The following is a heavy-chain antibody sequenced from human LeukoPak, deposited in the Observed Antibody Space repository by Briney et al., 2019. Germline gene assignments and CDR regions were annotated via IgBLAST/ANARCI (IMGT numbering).Heavy chain of an antibody. D-gene: IGHD2-2*01. CDR2: IYSGGST. Sequence: GGSLRLSCAASGITVSSNYMSWVRQAPGKGLEWVSVIYSGGSTYYADSVKGRFTISRDNSKNTMYLQMNSLRVEDTAVYYCARGYCSGTSCHTSYWGQGTLVTV. J-gene: IGHJ4*02. V-gene: IGHV3-66*01. CDR1: GITVSSNY. CDR3: ARGYCSGTSCHTSY.